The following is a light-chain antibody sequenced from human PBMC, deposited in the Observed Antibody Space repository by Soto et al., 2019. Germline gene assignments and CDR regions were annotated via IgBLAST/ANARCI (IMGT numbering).Light chain of an antibody. CDR2: EVT. CDR1: SSDDGGYDF. Sequence: QSVLTQPPSASGSPGQSVTISCTGTSSDDGGYDFVSWYQQHPGKAPTLMIYEVTKRPSGVPDRFSGSKSGSTASLTVSGLQAEDEADYYCTSYAGSNNVLFGGGTKLTVL. CDR3: TSYAGSNNVL. V-gene: IGLV2-8*01. J-gene: IGLJ2*01.